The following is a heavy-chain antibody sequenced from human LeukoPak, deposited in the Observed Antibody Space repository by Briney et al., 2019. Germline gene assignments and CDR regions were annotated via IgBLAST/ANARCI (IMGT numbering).Heavy chain of an antibody. CDR3: ARGPGGSYPMSYFQH. CDR1: GFTFSSYG. D-gene: IGHD1-26*01. Sequence: GGSLRLSCAASGFTFSSYGMHWVRQAPGKGLEWVAVIWYDGSNKYYADSVKGRFTISRDNSKNTLYLQMNSLRAEDTAVYYCARGPGGSYPMSYFQHWGQGTLVTVSS. V-gene: IGHV3-33*01. CDR2: IWYDGSNK. J-gene: IGHJ1*01.